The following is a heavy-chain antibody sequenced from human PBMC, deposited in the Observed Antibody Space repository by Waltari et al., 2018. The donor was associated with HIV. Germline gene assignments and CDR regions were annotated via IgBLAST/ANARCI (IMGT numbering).Heavy chain of an antibody. Sequence: EVLLVESGGGLVQPGGSLRLSCEAYGFKFADYARYWVRQAPGKGLEWVSSISWNSATIGYAESVKGRFTISRDNAKNSLSLQMNSLRPGDTALYYCAKVGMTAVTSYAIDIWGQGTMVTVSS. CDR3: AKVGMTAVTSYAIDI. J-gene: IGHJ3*02. V-gene: IGHV3-9*01. D-gene: IGHD4-17*01. CDR1: GFKFADYA. CDR2: ISWNSATI.